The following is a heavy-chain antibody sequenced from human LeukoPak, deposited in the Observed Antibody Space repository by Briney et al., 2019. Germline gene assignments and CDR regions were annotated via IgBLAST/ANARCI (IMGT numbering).Heavy chain of an antibody. Sequence: PGGSLRLSCAASGFTFSSYEMNWVRQAPGKGLEWVSYISSSGSTIYYADSVKGRFTISRDNAKNSLYLQMNSLRAEDTAVYYCAKDSEDDSSGYYRSFDYWGQGTLVTVSS. CDR3: AKDSEDDSSGYYRSFDY. CDR2: ISSSGSTI. D-gene: IGHD3-22*01. V-gene: IGHV3-48*03. CDR1: GFTFSSYE. J-gene: IGHJ4*02.